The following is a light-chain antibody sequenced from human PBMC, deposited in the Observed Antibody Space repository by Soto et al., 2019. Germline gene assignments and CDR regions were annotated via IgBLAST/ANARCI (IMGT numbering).Light chain of an antibody. CDR2: DVS. J-gene: IGLJ3*02. CDR1: SSDVGGYNY. CDR3: RSYTSSITYWV. Sequence: QSALTQPASVSGSPGQSITISCTGTSSDVGGYNYVSWYQQHPGKAPKLMIYDVSNRPSGVSNRFSGSKSGNTASLTISGLQAEDEADYYCRSYTSSITYWVFGGGTKLTVL. V-gene: IGLV2-14*01.